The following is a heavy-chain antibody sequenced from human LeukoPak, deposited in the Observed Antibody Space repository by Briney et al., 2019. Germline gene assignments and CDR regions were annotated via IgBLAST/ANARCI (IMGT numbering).Heavy chain of an antibody. CDR3: ARDPRVDHSGMDV. D-gene: IGHD2-15*01. V-gene: IGHV3-66*01. Sequence: GGSLRLSCAASGFSISTNYITWVRQAPGKGLEWISTLFDDDATYYSDSVKGRFTISKDNSKNTLYLQMSSLRAEDTAVYYCARDPRVDHSGMDVWGHGTTVTVSS. CDR1: GFSISTNY. CDR2: LFDDDAT. J-gene: IGHJ6*02.